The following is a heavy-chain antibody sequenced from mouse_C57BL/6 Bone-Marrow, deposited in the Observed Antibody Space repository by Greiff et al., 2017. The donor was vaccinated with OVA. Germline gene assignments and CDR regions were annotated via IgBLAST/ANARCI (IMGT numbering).Heavy chain of an antibody. Sequence: VQGVESGAELVRPGTSVKVSCKASGYAFTNYLIEWVKQRPGQGLEWIGVINPGSGGTNYNEKFKGKATLTADKTSSTAYMQLSSLTSEDSAVYFCAKGYYGSPLDYWGQGTTLTVSS. CDR2: INPGSGGT. J-gene: IGHJ2*01. CDR1: GYAFTNYL. D-gene: IGHD1-1*01. V-gene: IGHV1-54*01. CDR3: AKGYYGSPLDY.